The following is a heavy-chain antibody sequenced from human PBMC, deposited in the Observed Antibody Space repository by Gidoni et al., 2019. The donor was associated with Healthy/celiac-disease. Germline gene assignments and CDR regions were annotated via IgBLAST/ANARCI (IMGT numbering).Heavy chain of an antibody. V-gene: IGHV1-69*01. Sequence: QVQLVQSGAEVKKPGSSVKVSCKASGGTFSSYAISWVRQAPGQGLEWMGGIIPIFGTANYAQKFQGRVTITADESTSTAYMELSSLRSEDTAVYYCAGGKPGYSYGYHYYYGMDVWGQGTTVTVSS. CDR2: IIPIFGTA. CDR1: GGTFSSYA. D-gene: IGHD5-18*01. CDR3: AGGKPGYSYGYHYYYGMDV. J-gene: IGHJ6*02.